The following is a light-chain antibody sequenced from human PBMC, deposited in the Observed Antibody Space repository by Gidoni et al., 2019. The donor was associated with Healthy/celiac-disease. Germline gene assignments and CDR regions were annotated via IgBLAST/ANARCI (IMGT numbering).Light chain of an antibody. CDR2: AAS. J-gene: IGKJ2*01. CDR3: LQDYNYPRT. Sequence: AIQMTQSPSSLSASVGDRVTITCRASQGIRNDLGWYQQKPGKDPKLLIYAASSLQSGVPSRFSGSGSGTDFTLTISSLQPEDFATYYCLQDYNYPRTFXXXTKLEIK. CDR1: QGIRND. V-gene: IGKV1-6*01.